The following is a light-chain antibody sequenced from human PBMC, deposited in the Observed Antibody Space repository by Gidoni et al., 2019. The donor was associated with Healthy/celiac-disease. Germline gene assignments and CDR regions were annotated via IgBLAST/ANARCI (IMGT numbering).Light chain of an antibody. CDR1: QSISSW. CDR3: QQYNSDSRYT. CDR2: DAS. Sequence: DIQMTQSPSTLSASVGDRVTNTTLASQSISSWLAWYQQKPGKAPKLLIYDASSLESGVSSSFSGSGSGTEFTLTISSLQPDDFAPYYCQQYNSDSRYTFGQGTKLEIK. V-gene: IGKV1-5*01. J-gene: IGKJ2*01.